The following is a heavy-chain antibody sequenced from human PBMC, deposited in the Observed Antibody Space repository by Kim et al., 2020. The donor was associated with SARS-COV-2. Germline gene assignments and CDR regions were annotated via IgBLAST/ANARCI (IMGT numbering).Heavy chain of an antibody. Sequence: KSRFTISRDNSKNTLYLQMNSLRAEDTAVYYCAKDHIVVVPASILGPFDYWGQGTLVTVSS. V-gene: IGHV3-23*01. CDR3: AKDHIVVVPASILGPFDY. D-gene: IGHD2-2*01. J-gene: IGHJ4*02.